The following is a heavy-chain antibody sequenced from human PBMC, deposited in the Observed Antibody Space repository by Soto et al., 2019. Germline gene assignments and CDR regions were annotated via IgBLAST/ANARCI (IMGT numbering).Heavy chain of an antibody. Sequence: GGSLRLSCAASGFTFSSYGMHWVRQAPGKGLEWVAVISYDGSNKYYADSVKGRFTISRDNSKNTLYLQMSSLRSEDTAVYYCARDAGYCISKEICGMDVWGQGTTVTVSS. CDR1: GFTFSSYG. CDR3: ARDAGYCISKEICGMDV. J-gene: IGHJ6*02. D-gene: IGHD2-2*01. V-gene: IGHV3-30*03. CDR2: ISYDGSNK.